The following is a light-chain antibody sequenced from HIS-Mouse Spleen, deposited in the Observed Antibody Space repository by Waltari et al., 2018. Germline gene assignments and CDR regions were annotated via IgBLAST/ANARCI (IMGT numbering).Light chain of an antibody. J-gene: IGLJ2*01. Sequence: QSALTQPASVSGSPGQSIPISCTGTSSDVGGYNYVSCYQQHPGKAPKLMIYDVSNRPSGVSNRFSGSKSGNTASLTISGLQAEDEADYYCSSYTSSSFNVVFGGGTKLTVL. CDR2: DVS. CDR1: SSDVGGYNY. V-gene: IGLV2-14*03. CDR3: SSYTSSSFNVV.